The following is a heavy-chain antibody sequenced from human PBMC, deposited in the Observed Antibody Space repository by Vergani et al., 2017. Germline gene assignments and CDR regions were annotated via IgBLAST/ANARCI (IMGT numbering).Heavy chain of an antibody. CDR3: ARDLRLLYNRFDP. D-gene: IGHD1-14*01. J-gene: IGHJ5*02. Sequence: QVQLVESGGGVVQPGRSLRLSCAASGFTFNQYGMHWVRQAPGKGLEGVAVTWYDGNNKQYADPVKGRFTISRDNSKRTMYLQMNSLRDEDTGVYYCARDLRLLYNRFDPWGQGTLVTVSS. CDR2: TWYDGNNK. V-gene: IGHV3-33*01. CDR1: GFTFNQYG.